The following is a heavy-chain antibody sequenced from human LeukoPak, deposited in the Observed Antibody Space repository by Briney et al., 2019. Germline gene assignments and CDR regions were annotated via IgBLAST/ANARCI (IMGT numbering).Heavy chain of an antibody. D-gene: IGHD6-19*01. CDR3: ARAVARTGAFDI. CDR1: GYTFTSYG. CDR2: ISAYNGNT. Sequence: EASVKVSCKASGYTFTSYGISWVRQALGQGLEWMGWISAYNGNTNYAQKLQGRVTMTTDTSTSTAYMELRSLRSDDTAVYYCARAVARTGAFDIWGQGTMVTVSS. V-gene: IGHV1-18*01. J-gene: IGHJ3*02.